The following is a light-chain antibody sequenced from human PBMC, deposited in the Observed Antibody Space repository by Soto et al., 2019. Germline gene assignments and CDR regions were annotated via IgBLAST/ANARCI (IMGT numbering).Light chain of an antibody. CDR1: SSDVVGYNY. V-gene: IGLV2-14*01. CDR2: EDS. Sequence: QSALTQPASVSGSAGQSIAISCTGTSSDVVGYNYVSGYQQHPGKAPLLLLPEDSKRPSGVSDRFAGSKSGNTASLTISRPQTQDEPDYYCISFTSAYTCVFGTGTKVTV. CDR3: ISFTSAYTCV. J-gene: IGLJ1*01.